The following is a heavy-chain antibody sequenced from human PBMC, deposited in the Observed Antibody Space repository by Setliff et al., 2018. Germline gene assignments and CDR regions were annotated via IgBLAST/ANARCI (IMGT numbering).Heavy chain of an antibody. Sequence: PGGSLRLSCAASGFTFRSYGIHWVRQARGKGLEWVAFIRNDGSNKYYADSVKGRFTISRDNSKNTLYLEMNSLRAEDTAVYYCARDSVTMVRGVIRSYYYYYMDVWGKGTTVTVSS. CDR2: IRNDGSNK. CDR3: ARDSVTMVRGVIRSYYYYYMDV. V-gene: IGHV3-30*02. J-gene: IGHJ6*03. CDR1: GFTFRSYG. D-gene: IGHD3-10*01.